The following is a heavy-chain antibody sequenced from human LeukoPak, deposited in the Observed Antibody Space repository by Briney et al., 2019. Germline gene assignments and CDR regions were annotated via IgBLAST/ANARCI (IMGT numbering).Heavy chain of an antibody. CDR2: ISSSSSTI. Sequence: PGGSLRLSCAASGFTFSSYSMNWVRQAPGKGLEWVSYISSSSSTIYYADSVKGRFTISRDNAKNSLYLQMNSLRAEDTAVYYCARCDVPRNWNDWGYWGQGTLVTVSS. V-gene: IGHV3-48*04. CDR3: ARCDVPRNWNDWGY. CDR1: GFTFSSYS. D-gene: IGHD1-1*01. J-gene: IGHJ4*02.